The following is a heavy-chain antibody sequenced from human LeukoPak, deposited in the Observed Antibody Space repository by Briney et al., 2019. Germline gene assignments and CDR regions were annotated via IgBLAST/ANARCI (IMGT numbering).Heavy chain of an antibody. Sequence: PGGSLRLSCTASGFAFSSHSMNWVRQVPGKGLEWVSKISRSSNSIYYADSVKGRFSISRDNAKSALFLQMNSLRAEDSAVYYCVRESIFGVPFRWPQPKDHYYMDVWGKGSTVTVSS. CDR2: ISRSSNSI. V-gene: IGHV3-48*01. CDR3: VRESIFGVPFRWPQPKDHYYMDV. J-gene: IGHJ6*03. D-gene: IGHD3-3*01. CDR1: GFAFSSHS.